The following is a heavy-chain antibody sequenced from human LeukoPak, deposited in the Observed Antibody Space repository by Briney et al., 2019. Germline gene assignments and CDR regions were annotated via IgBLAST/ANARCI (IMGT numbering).Heavy chain of an antibody. J-gene: IGHJ3*02. CDR3: ARVNDSIPVGAFDI. CDR1: GFTFDDYG. Sequence: GGSLRLSCAASGFTFDDYGMSWVRQAPGKGLEWVSGINWNGGSTGYADSVKGRFTISRDNAKNSLYLQMNSLRAEDTALYHCARVNDSIPVGAFDIWGQGTMVTVSS. V-gene: IGHV3-20*01. CDR2: INWNGGST. D-gene: IGHD3-22*01.